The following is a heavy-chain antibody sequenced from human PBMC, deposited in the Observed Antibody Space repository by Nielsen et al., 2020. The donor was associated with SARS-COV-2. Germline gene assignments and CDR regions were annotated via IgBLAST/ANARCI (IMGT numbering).Heavy chain of an antibody. Sequence: GESLKISCAASGFTFSSYWMSWVRQAPGKGLEWVANIKQDGSEKYYVDSVKGRFTISRDNAKNSLYLQMNSLRAEDTAVYYCARERDVVVPAAIPDYYYYYGMDVWGQGTTVTVSS. V-gene: IGHV3-7*01. CDR3: ARERDVVVPAAIPDYYYYYGMDV. D-gene: IGHD2-2*01. CDR1: GFTFSSYW. J-gene: IGHJ6*02. CDR2: IKQDGSEK.